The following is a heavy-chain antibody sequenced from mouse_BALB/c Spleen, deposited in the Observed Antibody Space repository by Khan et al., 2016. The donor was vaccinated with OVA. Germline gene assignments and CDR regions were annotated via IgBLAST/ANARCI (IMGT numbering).Heavy chain of an antibody. Sequence: EVQLQESGPGLVKPSQSLSLTCTVTGFSITSDYAWNWIRQFPGNKLEWMGYINYSGNTRYNPSLKSRISITRDKSKNQFFLQLNSVTTEDTATYYCARKYYYDYDPFPYWGQGTLVTVSA. CDR3: ARKYYYDYDPFPY. D-gene: IGHD2-4*01. J-gene: IGHJ3*01. CDR2: INYSGNT. V-gene: IGHV3-2*02. CDR1: GFSITSDYA.